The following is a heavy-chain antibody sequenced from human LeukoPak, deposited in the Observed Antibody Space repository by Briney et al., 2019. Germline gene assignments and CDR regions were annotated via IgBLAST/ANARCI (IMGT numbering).Heavy chain of an antibody. J-gene: IGHJ6*02. CDR3: ARVPFSSGKHYYYYGMDV. CDR1: GGSISSDNW. CDR2: IYHSGST. V-gene: IGHV4-4*02. D-gene: IGHD3-22*01. Sequence: SGTLSLTCAVSGGSISSDNWWSWVRQPPGKGLEWIGEIYHSGSTNYNPSPKSRVTISVDKSKNQFSLRLSSVTAADTAVYYCARVPFSSGKHYYYYGMDVWGQGTTVTVSS.